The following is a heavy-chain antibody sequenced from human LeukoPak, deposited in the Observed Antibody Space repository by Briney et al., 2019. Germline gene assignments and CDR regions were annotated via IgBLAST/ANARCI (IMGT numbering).Heavy chain of an antibody. D-gene: IGHD3-10*01. CDR3: ARQLLWFGEPRSWFDP. Sequence: SQTLSLTCAAPGGTISSGGYSWSWIPQPPGQGLEWIGNIYHSSSNYYNSSLKSRATISVDMSKNQFSLKLSSVTAADTAVYYCARQLLWFGEPRSWFDPWGQGTLVTVSS. CDR2: IYHSSSN. V-gene: IGHV4-30-2*01. CDR1: GGTISSGGYS. J-gene: IGHJ5*02.